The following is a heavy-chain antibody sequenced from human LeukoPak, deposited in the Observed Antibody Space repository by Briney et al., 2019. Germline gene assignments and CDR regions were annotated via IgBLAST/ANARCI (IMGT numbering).Heavy chain of an antibody. V-gene: IGHV1-69*13. D-gene: IGHD6-6*01. CDR3: ARGMGSSSILGFDY. CDR1: GGAFSSYA. J-gene: IGHJ4*02. Sequence: SVKVSCKASGGAFSSYAISWVRQAPGQGLEWMGGIIPIFGTANYAQKFQGRVTITADESTSTAYMELSSLRSEDTAVYYCARGMGSSSILGFDYWGQGTLVTVSS. CDR2: IIPIFGTA.